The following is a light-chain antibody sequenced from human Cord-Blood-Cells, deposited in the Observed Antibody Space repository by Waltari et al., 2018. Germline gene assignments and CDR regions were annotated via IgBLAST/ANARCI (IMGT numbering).Light chain of an antibody. J-gene: IGLJ1*01. CDR1: SSDVGGYNY. CDR3: SSYTSSSTPYV. V-gene: IGLV2-14*01. CDR2: EVS. Sequence: QSALTQPASVSGSPGQSITLSCTGTSSDVGGYNYVPWYQQHPGKAPKLMIYEVSNRPSGVSNRFSGSKSGNTASLTISGLQAEDEADYYCSSYTSSSTPYVFGTGTKVTVL.